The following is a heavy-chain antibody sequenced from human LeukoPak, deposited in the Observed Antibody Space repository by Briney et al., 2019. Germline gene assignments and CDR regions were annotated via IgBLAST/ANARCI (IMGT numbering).Heavy chain of an antibody. V-gene: IGHV4-34*01. J-gene: IGHJ3*02. CDR1: GGSFSGYY. Sequence: SETLSLTCAVYGGSFSGYYWSWIRQPPGKGLEWIGEINHSGSTNYIPSLKSRVTISVDTSKNQFSLKLSSVTAADTAVYYCARRKAAAFRDAFDMWGQGSMVTVSS. D-gene: IGHD6-13*01. CDR2: INHSGST. CDR3: ARRKAAAFRDAFDM.